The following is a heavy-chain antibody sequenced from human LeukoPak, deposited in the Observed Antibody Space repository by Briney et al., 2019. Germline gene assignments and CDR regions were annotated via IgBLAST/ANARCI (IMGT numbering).Heavy chain of an antibody. CDR2: IYYRGST. CDR3: ARLYDFWSGYYFDY. Sequence: PSETLSLTCTVSGGSISIYYWGWIRQPPGKGLEWIGYIYYRGSTNYNPSLKSRVTISVDTPKTQFSLKLSSATAADTAVYYCARLYDFWSGYYFDYWGPGTLVTVSS. CDR1: GGSISIYY. J-gene: IGHJ4*02. D-gene: IGHD3-3*01. V-gene: IGHV4-59*01.